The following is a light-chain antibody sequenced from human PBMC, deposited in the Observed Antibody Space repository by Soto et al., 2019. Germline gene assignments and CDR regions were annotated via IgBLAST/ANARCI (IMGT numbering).Light chain of an antibody. V-gene: IGKV3-15*01. J-gene: IGKJ2*01. CDR3: QQYNNWLYT. CDR2: GAS. Sequence: ERVMTQSPATLSVSPGERATLSCWASQTVVTNLAWYQLKPGQAPRLLIYGASTRATGVPARFSGSGSGTEFTLTISNLQSEDVAVYYCQQYNNWLYTFGQGTKVDIK. CDR1: QTVVTN.